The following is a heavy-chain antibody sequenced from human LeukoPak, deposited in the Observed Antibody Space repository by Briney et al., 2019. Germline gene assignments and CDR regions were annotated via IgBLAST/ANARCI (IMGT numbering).Heavy chain of an antibody. D-gene: IGHD4-17*01. J-gene: IGHJ4*02. V-gene: IGHV3-23*01. Sequence: GGSLRLSCAASGFTFSSYAMTWVRQAPGKGLEWVSSISGSGGSTYYADSVKGRFTISKSNSKNTVYLQMNSPRAEDTAVYYCAKVLRGLAYYGDYSDWGQGTLVTVSS. CDR3: AKVLRGLAYYGDYSD. CDR1: GFTFSSYA. CDR2: ISGSGGST.